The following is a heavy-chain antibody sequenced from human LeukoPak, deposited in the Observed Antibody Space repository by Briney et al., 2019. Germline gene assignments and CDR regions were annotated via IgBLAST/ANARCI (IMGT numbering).Heavy chain of an antibody. J-gene: IGHJ6*03. CDR1: GYTFINYD. V-gene: IGHV1-8*03. D-gene: IGHD6-19*01. CDR3: AKVSSCSDCYYYYYYMDV. CDR2: MNPNSGNT. Sequence: GASVKVSCKASGYTFINYDINWVRQAPGQGLEWMGWMNPNSGNTGYAPKFQGRVTITRNTSITPAYMELSNLTSEDTAIYYCAKVSSCSDCYYYYYYMDVWGKGTTVTVSS.